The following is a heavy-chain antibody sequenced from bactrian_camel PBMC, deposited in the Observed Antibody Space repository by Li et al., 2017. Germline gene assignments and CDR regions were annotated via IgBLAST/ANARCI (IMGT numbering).Heavy chain of an antibody. CDR1: GFTFSSYY. CDR2: IYSDGSNT. J-gene: IGHJ4*01. Sequence: HVQLVESGGGLVQPGGSLRLSCAASGFTFSSYYMSWVRQAPGKGQEWVSSIYSDGSNTYYADSVKGRFTISRDNVKNTLYLQLDSLNTEDTAMYYCAKDPKMYGGSWLSPDIDHWGQGTQVTVS. CDR3: AKDPKMYGGSWLSPDIDH. D-gene: IGHD6*01. V-gene: IGHV3-2*01.